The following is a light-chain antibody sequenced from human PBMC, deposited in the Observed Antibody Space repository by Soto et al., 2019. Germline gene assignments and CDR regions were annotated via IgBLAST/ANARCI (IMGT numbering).Light chain of an antibody. CDR3: QQYRSSLT. CDR1: QSVSSDY. CDR2: GAS. J-gene: IGKJ4*01. V-gene: IGKV3-20*01. Sequence: EIVLTQSPGTLSLSPGERATLSCRASQSVSSDYLAWCQQKPAQAPRLLIYGASYRATGIPDRFSGSGSGTDFTLTISRLEPEDFAVYYCQQYRSSLTFGGGTKVDIK.